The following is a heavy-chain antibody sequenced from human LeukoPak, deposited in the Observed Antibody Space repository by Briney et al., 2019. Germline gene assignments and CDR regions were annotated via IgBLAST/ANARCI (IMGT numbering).Heavy chain of an antibody. CDR1: GYTFTSYY. V-gene: IGHV1-46*01. J-gene: IGHJ3*02. Sequence: ASVKVSCKASGYTFTSYYMHWVRQAPGQGLEWMGIINPSGGSTSYAQKFQGRVTITADKSTSTAYMELSSLRSEDTAVYYCVGGSYNDAFDIWGQGTMVTVSS. D-gene: IGHD1-26*01. CDR3: VGGSYNDAFDI. CDR2: INPSGGST.